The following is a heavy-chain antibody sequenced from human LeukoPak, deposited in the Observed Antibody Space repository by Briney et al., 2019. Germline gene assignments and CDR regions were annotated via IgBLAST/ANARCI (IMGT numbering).Heavy chain of an antibody. V-gene: IGHV1-69*13. CDR2: IIPIFGTA. CDR3: ARGVLGDQLGDAAMVTYFDY. CDR1: GGTFSSYA. Sequence: SVKVSCKASGGTFSSYAISGVRQAPGQGLEGMGGIIPIFGTANYAQKFQGRVTITADESTSTAYMELSSLRSEDTAVYYCARGVLGDQLGDAAMVTYFDYWGQGTLVTVSS. D-gene: IGHD5-18*01. J-gene: IGHJ4*02.